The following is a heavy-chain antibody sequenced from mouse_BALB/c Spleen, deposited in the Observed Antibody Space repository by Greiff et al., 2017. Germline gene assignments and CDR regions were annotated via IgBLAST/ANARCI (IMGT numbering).Heavy chain of an antibody. CDR1: GYSITSGYY. V-gene: IGHV3-6*02. D-gene: IGHD1-1*01. CDR3: ARGTTVVGWYFDV. CDR2: ISYDGSN. Sequence: EVKLVESGPGLVKPSQSLSLTCSVTGYSITSGYYWNWIRQFPGNKLEWMGYISYDGSNNYNPSLKNRISITRDTSKNQFFLKLNSVTTEDTATYYCARGTTVVGWYFDVWGAGTTVTVSS. J-gene: IGHJ1*01.